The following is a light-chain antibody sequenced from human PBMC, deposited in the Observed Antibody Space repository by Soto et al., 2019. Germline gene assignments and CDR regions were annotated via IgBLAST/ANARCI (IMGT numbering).Light chain of an antibody. V-gene: IGKV1-39*01. CDR3: QQSYSTLGLT. J-gene: IGKJ4*01. CDR2: AAS. Sequence: DIQMTQSPSSLYASVGDRVTITCRASQSSTSYLNWFQKKPGKAPKLLIYAASSLQSGVPSRFSGSGSGTDFTLTISSLQPEDFATYYCQQSYSTLGLTFGGGTKVEIK. CDR1: QSSTSY.